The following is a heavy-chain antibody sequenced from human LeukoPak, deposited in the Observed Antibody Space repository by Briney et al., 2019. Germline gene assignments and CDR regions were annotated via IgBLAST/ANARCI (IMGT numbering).Heavy chain of an antibody. CDR3: AKDVGGYYFTYWSGCFDH. CDR1: GFTVSNNY. V-gene: IGHV3-23*01. D-gene: IGHD3-10*01. CDR2: ISSGGGST. Sequence: GGSLRLSCAVSGFTVSNNYMSWVRQAPGKGLWWVSGISSGGGSTYYADSVKGRFTISRDNSKNTLDLEMNSLRAEDTAVYYCAKDVGGYYFTYWSGCFDHWGQGTLVTVSS. J-gene: IGHJ4*02.